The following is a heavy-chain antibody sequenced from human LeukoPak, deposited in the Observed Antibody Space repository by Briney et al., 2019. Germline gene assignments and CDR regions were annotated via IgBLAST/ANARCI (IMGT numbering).Heavy chain of an antibody. CDR3: ASVLGSGGIWFDP. V-gene: IGHV3-21*01. CDR2: ISSSSYI. D-gene: IGHD3-10*01. CDR1: GFTFSSYS. J-gene: IGHJ5*02. Sequence: PGGSLRLSCAASGFTFSSYSMNWVRQAPGKGLEWVSSISSSSYIYYADSVKGRFTISRDNAKNSLYLQMNSLRAEDTAVYYCASVLGSGGIWFDPWGQGTLVTVSS.